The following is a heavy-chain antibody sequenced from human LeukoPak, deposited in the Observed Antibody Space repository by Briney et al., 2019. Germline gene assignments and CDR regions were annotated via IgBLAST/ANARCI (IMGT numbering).Heavy chain of an antibody. CDR2: VSYDGSSK. CDR3: AKDVARGGIKGSFDH. V-gene: IGHV3-30*18. D-gene: IGHD3-16*01. CDR1: GFTFTSYG. J-gene: IGHJ4*02. Sequence: PGRSLRLSCAASGFTFTSYGMHWVRQAPGKGLEWVAVVSYDGSSKYYADSVKGRFTISRDNSKNTLSLQMNSLSAEDTALYYCAKDVARGGIKGSFDHWGQGTLVTVSS.